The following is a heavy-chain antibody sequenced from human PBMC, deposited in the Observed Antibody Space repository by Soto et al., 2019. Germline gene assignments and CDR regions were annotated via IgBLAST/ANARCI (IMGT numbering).Heavy chain of an antibody. CDR1: GGSISSGGYY. CDR3: ARDSPSMVRGVIIGNGMDV. Sequence: SETLSLTCTVSGGSISSGGYYWSWIRQHPGKGLEWIGYIYYSGSTYYNPSLKSRVTISVDTSKNQFSLKLSSVTAADTAVYYCARDSPSMVRGVIIGNGMDVRGQGTTVTVSS. CDR2: IYYSGST. V-gene: IGHV4-31*03. J-gene: IGHJ6*02. D-gene: IGHD3-10*01.